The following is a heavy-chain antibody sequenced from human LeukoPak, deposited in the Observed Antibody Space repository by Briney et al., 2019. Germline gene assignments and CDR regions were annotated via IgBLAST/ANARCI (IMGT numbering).Heavy chain of an antibody. J-gene: IGHJ3*02. V-gene: IGHV1-24*01. CDR1: GYSLTELS. CDR3: ASWLRGVIGAFDI. D-gene: IGHD3-10*01. CDR2: FDPGDAET. Sequence: ASVKVSCKVSGYSLTELSMHWVRQTLGKGLEWMGAFDPGDAETIYAQKFQGRVTLTEDTSTDTAYMELTSLRAEDTAVYYCASWLRGVIGAFDIWGQGTMVTASS.